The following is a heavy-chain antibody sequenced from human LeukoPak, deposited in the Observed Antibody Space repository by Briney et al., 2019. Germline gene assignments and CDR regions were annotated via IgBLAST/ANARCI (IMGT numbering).Heavy chain of an antibody. CDR3: VRLRRNSDSSGYYYYNDY. V-gene: IGHV3-21*01. CDR2: INRGATHI. J-gene: IGHJ4*02. CDR1: QFTFSIYS. D-gene: IGHD3-22*01. Sequence: PGGSLRLSCAASQFTFSIYSMNWVRQAPGKGLEWVSYINRGATHIYYADSLRGRFIISRDDAKNSLYLQMNSLRAEDTAVYYCVRLRRNSDSSGYYYYNDYWGQGTLVTVSS.